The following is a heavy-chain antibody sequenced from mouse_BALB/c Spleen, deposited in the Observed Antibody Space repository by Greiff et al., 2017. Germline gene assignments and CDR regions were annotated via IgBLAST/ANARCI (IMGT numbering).Heavy chain of an antibody. D-gene: IGHD1-1*01. J-gene: IGHJ3*01. Sequence: VQLVESGPGLVAPSQSLSITCTVSGFSLTSYGVHWVRQPPGKGLEWLGVIWAGGSTNYNSALMSRLSISKDNSKSQVFLKMNSLQTDDTAMYYCARDDYGSSYRFAYWGQGTLVTVSA. CDR2: IWAGGST. CDR1: GFSLTSYG. CDR3: ARDDYGSSYRFAY. V-gene: IGHV2-9*02.